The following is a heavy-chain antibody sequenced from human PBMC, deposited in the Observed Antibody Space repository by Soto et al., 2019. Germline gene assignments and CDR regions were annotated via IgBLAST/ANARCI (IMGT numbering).Heavy chain of an antibody. CDR1: GGTFSRYA. J-gene: IGHJ6*02. Sequence: SVKVSCKASGGTFSRYAFSWVRQAPGQGLEWMGGIVPIYGTRGFAQKFQGRLTITADEPTRTAYMELSSLRSEDTAVYYCARDLDYYGSGSHYYYGMGVWGQGTTVTVS. D-gene: IGHD3-10*01. CDR2: IVPIYGTR. V-gene: IGHV1-69*13. CDR3: ARDLDYYGSGSHYYYGMGV.